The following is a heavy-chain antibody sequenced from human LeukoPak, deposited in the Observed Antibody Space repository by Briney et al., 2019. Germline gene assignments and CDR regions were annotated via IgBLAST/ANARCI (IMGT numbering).Heavy chain of an antibody. V-gene: IGHV3-7*02. J-gene: IGHJ4*02. CDR2: IKEDGSVI. CDR3: ATGRWFGEFAGSAFED. D-gene: IGHD3-10*01. Sequence: GGSRRLSCLGSGFGFSNYWMTWLRQAPGEGLEWVANIKEDGSVIYYADSVKGRFTISRDNAKNSVYLQMNSLRVEDTALYYCATGRWFGEFAGSAFEDWGQGTLVTVSS. CDR1: GFGFSNYW.